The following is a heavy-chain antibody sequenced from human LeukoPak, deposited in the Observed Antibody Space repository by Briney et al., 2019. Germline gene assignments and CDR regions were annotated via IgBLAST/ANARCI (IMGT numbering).Heavy chain of an antibody. CDR2: IYYSGST. CDR1: GFTFSDYY. J-gene: IGHJ4*02. CDR3: ARDMWGSGSYPGY. Sequence: GSLRLSCAASGFTFSDYYMSWIRQPPGKGLEWIGSIYYSGSTYYNPSLKSRVTISVDTSKNQFSLKLSSVTAADTAVYYCARDMWGSGSYPGYWGQGTLVTVSS. V-gene: IGHV4-38-2*02. D-gene: IGHD3-10*01.